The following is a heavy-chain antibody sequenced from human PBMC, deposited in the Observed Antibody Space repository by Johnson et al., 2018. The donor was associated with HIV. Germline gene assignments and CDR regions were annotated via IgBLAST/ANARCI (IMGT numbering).Heavy chain of an antibody. J-gene: IGHJ3*02. D-gene: IGHD2-2*01. V-gene: IGHV3-11*04. Sequence: QVQLVESGGGVVQPGRSLRLSCAASGFTFSDYYMSWIRQAPGKGLEWVSYISSSGSTIYYADSVKGRFTISRDNSKNTLYLQMNSLETEETAMYYCARVTVATAAGGVPLDIWGPGTMVTVSA. CDR1: GFTFSDYY. CDR3: ARVTVATAAGGVPLDI. CDR2: ISSSGSTI.